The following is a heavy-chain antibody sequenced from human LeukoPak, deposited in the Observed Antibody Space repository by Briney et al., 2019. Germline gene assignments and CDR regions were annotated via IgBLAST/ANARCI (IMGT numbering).Heavy chain of an antibody. CDR1: GYTFTSYY. D-gene: IGHD3-22*01. J-gene: IGHJ4*02. CDR2: INPSGGST. V-gene: IGHV1-46*01. CDR3: ARVALPNYYDSSGHFDY. Sequence: ASVKVSCKASGYTFTSYYMHWVRQAPGQGLEWMGMINPSGGSTSFAQKFQGRVTMTRDTSTSTVYMELSSLRSEDTALYYCARVALPNYYDSSGHFDYWGQGTLVTVSS.